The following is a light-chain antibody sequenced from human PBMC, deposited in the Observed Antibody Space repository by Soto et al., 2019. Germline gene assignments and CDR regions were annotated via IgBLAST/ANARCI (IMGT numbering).Light chain of an antibody. J-gene: IGLJ3*02. CDR3: SSYTSSNTWV. CDR2: EVS. V-gene: IGLV2-14*01. CDR1: SSDVGGYNY. Sequence: QSALTQPASVSGSPGQSITISCTGTSSDVGGYNYVSWYQQHPGKAPKLMIYEVSNRPSGVSNRFSGSKSGNTASLTISGLQAEDEVDYYCSSYTSSNTWVFGGGTKLTVL.